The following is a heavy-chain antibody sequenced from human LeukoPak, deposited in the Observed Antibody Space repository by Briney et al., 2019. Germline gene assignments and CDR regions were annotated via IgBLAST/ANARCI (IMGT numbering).Heavy chain of an antibody. CDR3: AKGGSSSYYYYYGMDV. CDR2: ISWNSGSI. D-gene: IGHD6-6*01. J-gene: IGHJ6*02. V-gene: IGHV3-9*01. Sequence: GGSLRLSCAASGFTFDDYAMHWVRQAPGKGLEWVSGISWNSGSIGYADSVKGRFTISRDNSKNTLYLQMNSLRAEDTAVYYCAKGGSSSYYYYYGMDVWGQGTTVTVSS. CDR1: GFTFDDYA.